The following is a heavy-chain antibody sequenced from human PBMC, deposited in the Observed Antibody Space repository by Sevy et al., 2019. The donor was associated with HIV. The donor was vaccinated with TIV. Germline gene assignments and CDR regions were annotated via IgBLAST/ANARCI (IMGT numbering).Heavy chain of an antibody. D-gene: IGHD2-15*01. Sequence: SETLSLTCAVYGGSFSGYYWSWIRQPPGKGLEWIGEINHSGGTNYNPSLKSRVTISVDTSKNQFSLKLNAVTAADTAVYYCARHCTGSSCSHAFDIWGQGTMVTVSS. CDR3: ARHCTGSSCSHAFDI. CDR1: GGSFSGYY. V-gene: IGHV4-34*01. J-gene: IGHJ3*02. CDR2: INHSGGT.